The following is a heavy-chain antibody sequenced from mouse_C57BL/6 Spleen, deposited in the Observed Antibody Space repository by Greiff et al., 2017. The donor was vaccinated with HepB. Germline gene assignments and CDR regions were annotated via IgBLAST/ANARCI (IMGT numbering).Heavy chain of an antibody. Sequence: EVKLVESEGGLVQPGSSMKLSCTASGFTFSDYYMAWVRQVPEKGLEWVANINYDGSSTYYLDSLKSRFIISRDNAKNILYLQMSSLKSEDTATYYCARSYYGNYVGDYFDYWGQGTTLTVSS. CDR3: ARSYYGNYVGDYFDY. D-gene: IGHD2-10*01. CDR1: GFTFSDYY. J-gene: IGHJ2*01. V-gene: IGHV5-16*01. CDR2: INYDGSST.